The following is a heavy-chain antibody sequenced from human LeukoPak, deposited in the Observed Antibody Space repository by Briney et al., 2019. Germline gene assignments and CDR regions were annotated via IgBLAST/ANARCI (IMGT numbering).Heavy chain of an antibody. Sequence: GGSLRLSCAASGFTFDDYGMSWVRQAPGKGLEWVSSISSSNSYIYYADSVKGRFTISRDNAKNSLYLQMNSLRAEDTAVYYCARAPSFYGDYVDYWGQGTLVTVSS. J-gene: IGHJ4*02. D-gene: IGHD4-17*01. CDR2: ISSSNSYI. V-gene: IGHV3-21*01. CDR1: GFTFDDYG. CDR3: ARAPSFYGDYVDY.